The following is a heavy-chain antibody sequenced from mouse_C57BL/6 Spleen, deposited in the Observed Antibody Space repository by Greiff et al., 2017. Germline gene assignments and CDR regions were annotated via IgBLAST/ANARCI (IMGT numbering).Heavy chain of an antibody. V-gene: IGHV5-9-1*02. Sequence: EVQVVESGGGLVKPGGSLKLSCAASGFTFSSYAMSWVRQTPEKRLEWVAYISSGGAEIYYADTVKGRFTISRDNARNTLCLQMSSLKSEDTAMYYCTRATDRSGYVDDWGKGTTLTVSS. D-gene: IGHD3-2*02. CDR3: TRATDRSGYVDD. CDR1: GFTFSSYA. J-gene: IGHJ2*01. CDR2: ISSGGAEI.